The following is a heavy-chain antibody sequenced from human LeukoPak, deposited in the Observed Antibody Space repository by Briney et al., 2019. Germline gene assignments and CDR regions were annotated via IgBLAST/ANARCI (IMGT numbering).Heavy chain of an antibody. CDR3: ARGRRKRYYYDSSGPDTLAYFDY. Sequence: GASVKVSCKASGYTFTGYYMHWVRQAPGQGLEWMGWINPNSGGTNYAQKFQGRVTMTRDTSISTAYMELSRLRSDDTAVYYCARGRRKRYYYDSSGPDTLAYFDYWGQGTLVTVSS. CDR2: INPNSGGT. J-gene: IGHJ4*02. D-gene: IGHD3-22*01. V-gene: IGHV1-2*02. CDR1: GYTFTGYY.